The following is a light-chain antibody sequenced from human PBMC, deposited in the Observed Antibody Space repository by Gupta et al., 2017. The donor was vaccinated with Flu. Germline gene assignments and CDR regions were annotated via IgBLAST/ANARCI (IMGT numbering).Light chain of an antibody. V-gene: IGKV1-9*01. CDR3: QQRSNWPRT. Sequence: ASTVESEVPSRFNGSGSETEFTLTISSLQPEDFGNYYCQQRSNWPRTFGEGTKVAIK. J-gene: IGKJ2*01. CDR2: AS.